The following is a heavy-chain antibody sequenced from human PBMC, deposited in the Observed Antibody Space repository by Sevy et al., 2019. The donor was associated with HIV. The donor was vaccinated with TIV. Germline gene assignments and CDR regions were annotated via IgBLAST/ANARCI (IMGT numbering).Heavy chain of an antibody. CDR2: IKSKTDGGTI. D-gene: IGHD3-10*01. Sequence: GGSLRLSCAASGFSFSGAWMSWVRQAPGKGLEWVGRIKSKTDGGTIDYAAPVKGRFTISRDDSKNTLYLQMNSLKIEDTAIYYCTTSHLLFSDPDGWGLRTTVTVSS. J-gene: IGHJ6*02. CDR1: GFSFSGAW. CDR3: TTSHLLFSDPDG. V-gene: IGHV3-15*01.